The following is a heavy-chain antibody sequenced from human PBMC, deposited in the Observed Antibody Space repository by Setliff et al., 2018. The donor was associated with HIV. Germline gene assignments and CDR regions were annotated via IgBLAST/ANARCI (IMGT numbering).Heavy chain of an antibody. V-gene: IGHV1-8*01. Sequence: ASVKVSCKASGYTFTKFDINWVRQATGQGLEWMGWMNPNSGNTGFAQKFQGRVTMTRNTAISTAYMELRSLRSEDTAVYFCARTWGAGVTGYWFEPWGQGTRVTVSS. CDR3: ARTWGAGVTGYWFEP. J-gene: IGHJ5*02. CDR1: GYTFTKFD. CDR2: MNPNSGNT. D-gene: IGHD3-9*01.